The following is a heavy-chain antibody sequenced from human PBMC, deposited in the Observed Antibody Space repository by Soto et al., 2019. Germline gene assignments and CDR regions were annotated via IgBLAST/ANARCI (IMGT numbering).Heavy chain of an antibody. CDR1: GYTFTSYG. D-gene: IGHD2-21*01. CDR2: ISAYNGNT. CDR3: ARIAYCGGDCYYDSDAFDI. V-gene: IGHV1-18*01. Sequence: ASVKVSCKASGYTFTSYGISWVRQAPGQGLEWMGWISAYNGNTNYAQKLQGRVTVTTDTSTSTAYMELRSLRSDDTAVYYCARIAYCGGDCYYDSDAFDIWGQGTMVTVS. J-gene: IGHJ3*02.